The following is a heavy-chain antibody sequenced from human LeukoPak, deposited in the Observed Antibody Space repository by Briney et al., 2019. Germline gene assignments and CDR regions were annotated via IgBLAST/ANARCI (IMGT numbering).Heavy chain of an antibody. J-gene: IGHJ2*01. Sequence: SETLSLTCAVYGGSFSGYYWSWIRQPPGKGLEWIGEINHSGSTNYNPSLKSRVTTSVDTSKNQFSLKLSSVTAADTAVYYCARGYSSGWYSGYWYFDLWGRGTLVTVSS. CDR2: INHSGST. D-gene: IGHD6-19*01. CDR3: ARGYSSGWYSGYWYFDL. V-gene: IGHV4-34*01. CDR1: GGSFSGYY.